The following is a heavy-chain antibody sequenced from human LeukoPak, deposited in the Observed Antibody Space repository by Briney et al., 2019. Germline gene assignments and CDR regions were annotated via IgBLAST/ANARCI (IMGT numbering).Heavy chain of an antibody. D-gene: IGHD3-3*01. CDR1: GGSISSRSHY. V-gene: IGHV4-39*01. Sequence: SETLSLTCSVSGGSISSRSHYWGWIRQSPGNGLEWIGTIYYSGTTFYNPSLQSRVSISVDTSRNQFSLRLNSVTAADTAVYYCARRNDYDFWSGNQYYFDYWGQGTLVTVSS. CDR2: IYYSGTT. J-gene: IGHJ4*02. CDR3: ARRNDYDFWSGNQYYFDY.